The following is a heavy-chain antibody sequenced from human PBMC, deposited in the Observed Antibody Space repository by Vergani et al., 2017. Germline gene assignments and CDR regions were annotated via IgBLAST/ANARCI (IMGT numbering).Heavy chain of an antibody. CDR2: ISRRSDTI. V-gene: IGHV3-48*02. CDR1: GFTFSSYT. Sequence: VQLVESGGGVVQPGGSLRLSCTASGFTFSSYTMNWVRQAPGKGLEWVSYISRRSDTIYYADSVKGRFTVSSDNAKSSLFLQLNGLRDEDTAVYYCASLNAFDLSGVPGQWGQGTLVT. J-gene: IGHJ4*02. CDR3: ASLNAFDLSGVPGQ. D-gene: IGHD2-15*01.